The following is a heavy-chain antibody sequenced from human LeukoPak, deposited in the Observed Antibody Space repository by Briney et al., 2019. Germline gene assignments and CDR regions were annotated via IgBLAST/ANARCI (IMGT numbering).Heavy chain of an antibody. CDR3: ASAKNGDYVYNWFDP. CDR2: ISGSGGST. D-gene: IGHD4-17*01. Sequence: GGSLRLSCAASGFTFSSYAMSWVRQAPGKGLEWVSAISGSGGSTYYADSVKGRFTISRDNSKNTLYLQMNSLRAEDAAVYYCASAKNGDYVYNWFDPWGQGTLVTVSS. CDR1: GFTFSSYA. J-gene: IGHJ5*02. V-gene: IGHV3-23*01.